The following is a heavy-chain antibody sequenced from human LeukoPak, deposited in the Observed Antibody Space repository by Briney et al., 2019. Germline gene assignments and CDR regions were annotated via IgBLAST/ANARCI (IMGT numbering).Heavy chain of an antibody. CDR2: INPSGGST. V-gene: IGHV1-46*01. J-gene: IGHJ4*02. Sequence: ASVKVSCKASGYTFTSYYMHWVRQAPGQGLEWMGIINPSGGSTSYAQKFQGRVTMTRDTSTSTVYMELSSLRSEDTAVYYCARAHCSSTSCYFAPDYWGQGTLVTVS. CDR3: ARAHCSSTSCYFAPDY. CDR1: GYTFTSYY. D-gene: IGHD2-2*01.